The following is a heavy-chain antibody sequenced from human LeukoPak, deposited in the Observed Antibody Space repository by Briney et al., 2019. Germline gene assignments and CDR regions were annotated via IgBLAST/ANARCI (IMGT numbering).Heavy chain of an antibody. Sequence: HAGGSLRLSCAVSGFSFTNYWMHWVRQDPGKGLVWVSYISSDGSVTKYADSVKGRFTISRDNAVNTLYLQMNSLRVEDTAVYYCVGGSLRLPRSTPDYWGQGTLVTVSS. D-gene: IGHD2-21*02. CDR2: ISSDGSVT. J-gene: IGHJ4*02. CDR1: GFSFTNYW. V-gene: IGHV3-74*03. CDR3: VGGSLRLPRSTPDY.